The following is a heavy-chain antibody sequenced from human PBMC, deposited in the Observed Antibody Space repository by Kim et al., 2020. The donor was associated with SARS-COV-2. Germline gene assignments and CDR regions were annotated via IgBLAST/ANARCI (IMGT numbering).Heavy chain of an antibody. J-gene: IGHJ4*02. CDR1: GGSINSVHHY. CDR3: ARVKLLADS. Sequence: SETLSLTCNVSGGSINSVHHYWSWVRQPPGKGLEWIGYIYYTGSTFYNPSLRSRILMSVDASKNQLSLRLTSLTVADTAVYFCARVKLLADSWGPGTLVTVSS. CDR2: IYYTGST. V-gene: IGHV4-30-4*01. D-gene: IGHD2-21*01.